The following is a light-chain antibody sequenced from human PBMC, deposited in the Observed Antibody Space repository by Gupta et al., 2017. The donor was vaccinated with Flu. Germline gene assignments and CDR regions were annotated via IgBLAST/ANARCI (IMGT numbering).Light chain of an antibody. CDR3: QQYGSSPWT. J-gene: IGKJ1*01. V-gene: IGKV3-20*01. CDR2: GAS. Sequence: GTLSLSPGERATLSCRASQTISGTYLVWYQQKPGQAPRLLIYGASTRATGIPDRFSGSGSGTDFTLTISRLEPEDFAVYYCQQYGSSPWTFGQGTKVEIK. CDR1: QTISGTY.